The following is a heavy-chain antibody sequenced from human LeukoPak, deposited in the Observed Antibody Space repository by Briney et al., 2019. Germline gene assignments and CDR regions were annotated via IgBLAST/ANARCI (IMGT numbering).Heavy chain of an antibody. CDR2: IDPSDSYA. V-gene: IGHV5-10-1*01. Sequence: GESLKISCKGSGYSFTTYWITWVRQMPGKGLEWMGRIDPSDSYANYNPSFKGHVTISADKSIDTAYLQWSSLKTSDTAIYYCARDYYGSNWGQGTPVTVSS. J-gene: IGHJ4*02. D-gene: IGHD3-10*01. CDR1: GYSFTTYW. CDR3: ARDYYGSN.